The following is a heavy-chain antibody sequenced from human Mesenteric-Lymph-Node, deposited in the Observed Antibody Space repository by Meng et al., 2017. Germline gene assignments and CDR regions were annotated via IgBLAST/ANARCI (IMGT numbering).Heavy chain of an antibody. J-gene: IGHJ2*01. CDR1: GGSISSVDYY. Sequence: QVQLQESGPGLVKPSQTLSLTCTVSGGSISSVDYYWSWIRQPPGKGLEWIGYIYYSGSTYYNPSLKSRVTISVDTSKNQLSLKLSSVTAADTAVYYCARDTPSLNWYFDLWGRGTLVTVSS. CDR2: IYYSGST. V-gene: IGHV4-30-4*01. CDR3: ARDTPSLNWYFDL.